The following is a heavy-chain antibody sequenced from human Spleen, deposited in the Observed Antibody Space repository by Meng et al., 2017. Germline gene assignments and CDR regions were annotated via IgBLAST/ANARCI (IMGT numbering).Heavy chain of an antibody. V-gene: IGHV4-38-2*01. J-gene: IGHJ4*02. Sequence: SETLSLTCAVSGFSFSSDFSWGWIRQPPGKGLEWIGSIYHDGSTSYNPSLKSRVTVSVDTSKNQFSLNVRSVTAADTAVYYCARHSGYPDDWGQGALVTVSS. CDR1: GFSFSSDFS. CDR2: IYHDGST. D-gene: IGHD3-22*01. CDR3: ARHSGYPDD.